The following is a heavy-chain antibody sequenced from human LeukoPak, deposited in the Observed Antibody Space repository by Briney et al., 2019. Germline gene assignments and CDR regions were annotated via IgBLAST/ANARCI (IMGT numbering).Heavy chain of an antibody. CDR1: GFSFSSTL. CDR3: ARPTPYMDV. Sequence: GGSLRLSCAASGFSFSSTLLTWVRQAPGKGLEWLANIKEDGSVKNYVDSVKGRFIIPRDNAKNSLYLQMNSLRAEDTAVYYCARPTPYMDVWGKGTTVTVSS. V-gene: IGHV3-7*01. CDR2: IKEDGSVK. J-gene: IGHJ6*03.